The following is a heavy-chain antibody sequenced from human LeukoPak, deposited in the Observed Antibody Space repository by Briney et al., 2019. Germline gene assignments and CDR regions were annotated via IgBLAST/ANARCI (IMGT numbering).Heavy chain of an antibody. CDR3: ARDGGYDFWSGYYQDY. CDR1: GFTVGSIY. CDR2: IYSGGNT. D-gene: IGHD3-3*01. Sequence: GGSLRLSCAASGFTVGSIYMDWVRQAPGKGLEWVSVIYSGGNTYYADSVKGRFTISRDNSKNTLYLQMNSLRAEDTAVYYCARDGGYDFWSGYYQDYWGQGTLVTVSS. V-gene: IGHV3-53*05. J-gene: IGHJ4*02.